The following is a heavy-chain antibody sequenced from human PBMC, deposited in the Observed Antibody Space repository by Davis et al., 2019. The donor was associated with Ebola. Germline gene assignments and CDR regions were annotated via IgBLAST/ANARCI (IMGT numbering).Heavy chain of an antibody. CDR3: ARGPALGKRLHLGELSFDY. CDR2: IYYSGST. J-gene: IGHJ4*02. D-gene: IGHD3-16*02. CDR1: GGSISSHY. V-gene: IGHV4-59*11. Sequence: PSETLSLTCTVSGGSISSHYWSWIRQPPGKGLEWIGYIYYSGSTNYNPSLKSRVTISVDTSKNQFSLKLSSVTAADTAVYYCARGPALGKRLHLGELSFDYWGQGTLVTVSS.